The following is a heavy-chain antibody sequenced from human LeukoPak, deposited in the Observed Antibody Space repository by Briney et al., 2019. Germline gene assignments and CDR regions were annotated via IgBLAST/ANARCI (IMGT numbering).Heavy chain of an antibody. J-gene: IGHJ4*02. CDR1: GGSISSGSYY. CDR3: ARDHSGY. Sequence: SETLSLTCTVSGGSISSGSYYWSWIRQPAGKGLEWIGRIYTSGSTNYNPSLKSRVTISVDTSKNQFSLKLSSVTAADTAVYYCARDHSGYWGQGTLVTVSS. D-gene: IGHD1-26*01. CDR2: IYTSGST. V-gene: IGHV4-61*02.